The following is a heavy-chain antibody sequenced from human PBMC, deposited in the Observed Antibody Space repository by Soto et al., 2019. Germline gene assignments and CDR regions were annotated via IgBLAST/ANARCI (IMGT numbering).Heavy chain of an antibody. Sequence: PGGSLRLSCGASGFTFSTYAMTWVRQAPGAGLEWVSLIGESGTPTYYADSVKGRFTISRDNSGNTLFLEMYSLRAEDTAVYYCARYIPGVRYYGMDVWGQGTTVTVSS. J-gene: IGHJ6*02. V-gene: IGHV3-23*01. CDR3: ARYIPGVRYYGMDV. CDR2: IGESGTPT. D-gene: IGHD2-2*01. CDR1: GFTFSTYA.